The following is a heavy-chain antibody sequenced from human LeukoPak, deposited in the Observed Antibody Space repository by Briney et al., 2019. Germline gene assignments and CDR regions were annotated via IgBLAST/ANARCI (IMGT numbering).Heavy chain of an antibody. Sequence: HPGGSLRLSCAASGNYSMHWVRRAPGKGLVWVSHISSDGSWTRYADSMTGRFTISRDNPKNTMYLQMNSLRAEDTAVYCCAKVGIRRGWYAGYYFDYWGQGTLVTVSS. CDR3: AKVGIRRGWYAGYYFDY. D-gene: IGHD6-19*01. V-gene: IGHV3-74*01. CDR2: ISSDGSWT. J-gene: IGHJ4*02. CDR1: GNYS.